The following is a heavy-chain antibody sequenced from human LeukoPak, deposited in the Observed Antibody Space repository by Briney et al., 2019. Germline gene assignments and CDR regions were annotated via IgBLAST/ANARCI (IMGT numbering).Heavy chain of an antibody. CDR3: ARGYRVYYYGSGSYYRGDRFDY. CDR2: IIPIFGTA. J-gene: IGHJ4*03. V-gene: IGHV1-69*13. Sequence: SVKVSCKASGGTFSSYAISWVRQAPGQGLEWMGGIIPIFGTANYAQKFQGRVTITADESTSTAYMELSSLRSEDTAVYYCARGYRVYYYGSGSYYRGDRFDYWGQGTTVTVSS. D-gene: IGHD3-10*01. CDR1: GGTFSSYA.